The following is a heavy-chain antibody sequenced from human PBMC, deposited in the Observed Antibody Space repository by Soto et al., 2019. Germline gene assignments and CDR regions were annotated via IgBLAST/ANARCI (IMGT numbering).Heavy chain of an antibody. CDR1: GFSFSNYW. CDR2: IKGEGSEE. Sequence: EVQLVESGGGLVQPGESLRLSCAASGFSFSNYWMSWVRQAPGKGLEWVAGIKGEGSEENYVDSLKGRFTISRDNARNTLVLNMASERAENTVVYYCTSISFSALTMRAFDICGRWKMVSVSS. D-gene: IGHD2-21*01. V-gene: IGHV3-7*01. J-gene: IGHJ3*02. CDR3: TSISFSALTMRAFDI.